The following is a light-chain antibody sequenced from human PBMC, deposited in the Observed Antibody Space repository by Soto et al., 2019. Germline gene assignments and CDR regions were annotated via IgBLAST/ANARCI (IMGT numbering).Light chain of an antibody. CDR3: SSYTSSSTHAV. Sequence: QSALTQPASVSGSPGQSITISCTGTSSDVGGYNYVSWYQQHPGKAPKLMIYEVSNRPSGVSNRFSGSKSGNTASLTISGLQAEDEDDYYCSSYTSSSTHAVFGGGTQLTVL. CDR1: SSDVGGYNY. J-gene: IGLJ7*01. V-gene: IGLV2-14*01. CDR2: EVS.